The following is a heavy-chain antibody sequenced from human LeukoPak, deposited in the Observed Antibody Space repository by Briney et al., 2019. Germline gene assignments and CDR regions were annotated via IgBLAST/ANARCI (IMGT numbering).Heavy chain of an antibody. V-gene: IGHV4-59*01. D-gene: IGHD3-22*01. CDR2: IYYSGST. Sequence: SETLSLTCTVSGGSISGYYWSWIRQPPGKGLEWIGYIYYSGSTNYNPSLKSRVTISVDTSKNQFSLKLSSVTAADTAVYYCARVVYYDSSGYYGQFDAFDIWGQGTMVTVSS. CDR3: ARVVYYDSSGYYGQFDAFDI. CDR1: GGSISGYY. J-gene: IGHJ3*02.